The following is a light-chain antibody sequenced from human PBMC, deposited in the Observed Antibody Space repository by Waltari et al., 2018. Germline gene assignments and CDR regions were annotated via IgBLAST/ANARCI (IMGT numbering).Light chain of an antibody. CDR1: QGVSSY. Sequence: EIVFTQSPATLSLSPGESATLSCRASQGVSSYLAWYQQRPGQAPRLLIYSAANRATGSPARFSGSGYGTDFTLTISSLEPEDFAVYYCQQRSDWPRTFGQGTKVEIK. J-gene: IGKJ1*01. V-gene: IGKV3-11*01. CDR2: SAA. CDR3: QQRSDWPRT.